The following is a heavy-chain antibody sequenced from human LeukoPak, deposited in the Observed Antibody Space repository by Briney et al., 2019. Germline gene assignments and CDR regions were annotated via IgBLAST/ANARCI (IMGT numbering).Heavy chain of an antibody. V-gene: IGHV1-69*05. D-gene: IGHD2-2*02. Sequence: SVKVSCKASGGTFSSYAISWVRQAPGQGLEWMGGIIPIFGTANYAQKFQGRVTITTDESASTAYMELSSLRSEDTAVYYCARVGYCSSTSCYTFRFNYFDYWGQGTLVTVSS. CDR1: GGTFSSYA. J-gene: IGHJ4*02. CDR3: ARVGYCSSTSCYTFRFNYFDY. CDR2: IIPIFGTA.